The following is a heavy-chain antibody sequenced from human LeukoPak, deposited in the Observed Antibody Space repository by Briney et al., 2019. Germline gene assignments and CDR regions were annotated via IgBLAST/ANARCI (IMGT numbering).Heavy chain of an antibody. D-gene: IGHD3-3*01. CDR3: ARSGGYYAFWSGPSVGMDV. J-gene: IGHJ6*02. Sequence: GASVKVSCQASVYTFTSYDIHWVGQATGQGLEWMGWMNPNSGNTGYAQKFQGRVTMTRNTSISTDYMELSSLRSEDTAVYYCARSGGYYAFWSGPSVGMDVWGQGTTVTVSS. V-gene: IGHV1-8*01. CDR1: VYTFTSYD. CDR2: MNPNSGNT.